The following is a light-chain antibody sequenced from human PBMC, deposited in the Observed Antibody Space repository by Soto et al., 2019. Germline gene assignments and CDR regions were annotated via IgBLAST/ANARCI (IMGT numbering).Light chain of an antibody. CDR1: SSDIGNND. J-gene: IGLJ3*02. CDR2: TND. V-gene: IGLV1-44*01. CDR3: AAWDDSLNGPG. Sequence: QSVLTQPPSASGPPGQRVTISCSGSSSDIGNNDIDWYQQLPGTAPKRLIYTNDQRPSGVPDRFSGSKSGTSASLAISGLRSEDEADYYCAAWDDSLNGPGFGGGTQLTVL.